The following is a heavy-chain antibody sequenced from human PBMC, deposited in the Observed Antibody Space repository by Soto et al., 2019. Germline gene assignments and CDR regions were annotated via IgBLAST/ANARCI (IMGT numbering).Heavy chain of an antibody. CDR1: GGSISSSNW. Sequence: QVQLQESGPGLVKPSGTLSLTCAVSGGSISSSNWWSWVRQPPGKGLEWIGEIYHSGSTNYNPSLKSRVPISVDKSKNQFSLKLSSVTAADTAVYYCARGGYCSSTSCVRPWRYYGMDVWGQGTTVTVSS. J-gene: IGHJ6*02. CDR2: IYHSGST. D-gene: IGHD2-2*01. CDR3: ARGGYCSSTSCVRPWRYYGMDV. V-gene: IGHV4-4*02.